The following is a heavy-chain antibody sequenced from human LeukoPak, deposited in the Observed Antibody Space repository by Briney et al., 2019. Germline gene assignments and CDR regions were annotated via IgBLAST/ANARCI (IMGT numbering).Heavy chain of an antibody. CDR3: ARVYSSSSWVGYYYYYMDV. CDR2: IYYSGST. CDR1: GVSFSSSAYY. V-gene: IGHV4-61*08. J-gene: IGHJ6*03. Sequence: PSETLSLTCTVSGVSFSSSAYYWGWIRQPPGRGLEWIGNIYYSGSTNYNPSLKSRVTISVDTSKNQFSLKLSSVTAADTAVYYCARVYSSSSWVGYYYYYMDVWGKGTTVTVSS. D-gene: IGHD6-6*01.